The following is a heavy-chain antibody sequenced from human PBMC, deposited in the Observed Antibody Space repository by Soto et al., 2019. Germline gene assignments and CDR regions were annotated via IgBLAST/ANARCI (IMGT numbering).Heavy chain of an antibody. D-gene: IGHD2-15*01. CDR2: ISYDGRNE. CDR3: ARGNDYDSATFDY. Sequence: GGSLRLSCEASGFTFSTYGMHGVRQDPGKGLEWAAVISYDGRNENYVDSVKGRFTISRDNSKNTLYLQINSLRIDDTAVFYCARGNDYDSATFDYWGQGAQVTVSS. V-gene: IGHV3-30*03. CDR1: GFTFSTYG. J-gene: IGHJ4*02.